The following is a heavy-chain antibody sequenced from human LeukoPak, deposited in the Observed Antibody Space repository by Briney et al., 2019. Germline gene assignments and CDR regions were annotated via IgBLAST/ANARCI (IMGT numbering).Heavy chain of an antibody. V-gene: IGHV3-30*02. D-gene: IGHD3-10*01. CDR3: AKDLLLYYFDY. CDR2: IRYDGRNK. Sequence: PGGSLRLSCAASGFTFSSHAMHWVRQAPGKGLEWVAFIRYDGRNKYYADSVKGRFTISRDNSKNTLYLQMNSLRAEDTAVHYCAKDLLLYYFDYWGQGTLVTVSS. J-gene: IGHJ4*02. CDR1: GFTFSSHA.